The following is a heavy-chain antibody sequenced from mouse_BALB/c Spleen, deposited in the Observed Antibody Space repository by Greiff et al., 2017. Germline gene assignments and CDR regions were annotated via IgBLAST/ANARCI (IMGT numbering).Heavy chain of an antibody. Sequence: EVKVEESGPGLVKPSQSLSLTCSVTGYSITSGYYWNWIRQFPGNKLEWMGYISYDGSNNYNPSLKNRISITRDTSKNQFFLKLNSVTTEDTATYYCARGDGDYWGQGTTLTVSS. D-gene: IGHD3-3*01. J-gene: IGHJ2*01. CDR1: GYSITSGYY. CDR2: ISYDGSN. CDR3: ARGDGDY. V-gene: IGHV3-6*02.